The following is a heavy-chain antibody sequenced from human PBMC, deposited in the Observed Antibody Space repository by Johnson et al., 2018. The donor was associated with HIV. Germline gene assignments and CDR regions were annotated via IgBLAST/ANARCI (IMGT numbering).Heavy chain of an antibody. Sequence: EVQLVESGGGVVQPGRSLRLSCAASGFTFSSYDMHWVRQATGKGLEWVSTIVTAGDTYYPGSVKGRFTVSREDAKNSLYLQMNSLRAEDTAVYYCARALTTDAFDIWGQGTMVTVSS. CDR1: GFTFSSYD. V-gene: IGHV3-13*01. CDR2: IVTAGDT. J-gene: IGHJ3*02. D-gene: IGHD4-17*01. CDR3: ARALTTDAFDI.